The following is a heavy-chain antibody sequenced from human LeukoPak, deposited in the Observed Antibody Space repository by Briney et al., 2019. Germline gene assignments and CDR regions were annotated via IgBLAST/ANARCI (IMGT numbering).Heavy chain of an antibody. CDR1: GYTFISYG. CDR2: ISAYNGDT. J-gene: IGHJ5*02. V-gene: IGHV1-18*01. CDR3: ARSFYYGSGSYRWFDP. Sequence: ASVKVSCKASGYTFISYGISWVRQAPGQGLEWMGWISAYNGDTNYAQKLQGRVTLTTDTSTRTAYMELRSLRSDDTAVYYCARSFYYGSGSYRWFDPWGQGTLVTVSS. D-gene: IGHD3-10*01.